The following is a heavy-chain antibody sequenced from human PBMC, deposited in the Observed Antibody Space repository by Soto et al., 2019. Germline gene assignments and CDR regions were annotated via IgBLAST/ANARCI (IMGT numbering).Heavy chain of an antibody. D-gene: IGHD3-3*01. CDR2: ISWDGGST. V-gene: IGHV3-43D*04. Sequence: GGSLRLSCAASGFTFDDYAMHWVRQAPGKGLEWVSLISWDGGSTYYADSVKGRFTISRDNSKNSLYLQMNSLRAEDTALYYCAKDIDHDFWRGYYTGPYYYGMDVWGQGTTVTVSS. CDR3: AKDIDHDFWRGYYTGPYYYGMDV. CDR1: GFTFDDYA. J-gene: IGHJ6*02.